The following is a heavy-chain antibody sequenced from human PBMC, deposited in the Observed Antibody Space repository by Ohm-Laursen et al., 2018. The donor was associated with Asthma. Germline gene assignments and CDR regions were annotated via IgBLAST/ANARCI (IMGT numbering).Heavy chain of an antibody. D-gene: IGHD6-13*01. J-gene: IGHJ6*02. CDR3: ARDPYYSSSWIYYYYGMDV. CDR2: ISSDDVTI. Sequence: SLRLSCAASGFTFSLYAINWVRQAPGKGLEWVSYISSDDVTIYYADSVKGRFTISRDNAKHSLYLQMTSLRVEDTAVYYCARDPYYSSSWIYYYYGMDVWGQGTTVTVSS. CDR1: GFTFSLYA. V-gene: IGHV3-48*01.